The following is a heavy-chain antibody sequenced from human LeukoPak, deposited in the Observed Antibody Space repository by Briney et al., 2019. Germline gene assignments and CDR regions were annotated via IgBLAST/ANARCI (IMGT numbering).Heavy chain of an antibody. CDR1: GFTFSDYY. V-gene: IGHV3-11*01. Sequence: GSLRLSCEVSGFTFSDYYMSWIRQAPGKRPEWLSYISSRGHTIYYADSVKGRFTISRYDSRNSLYLHMSTLRVEDTALYYCVRGTSHFDYWGQGTLVTVSS. CDR2: ISSRGHTI. D-gene: IGHD1-7*01. J-gene: IGHJ4*02. CDR3: VRGTSHFDY.